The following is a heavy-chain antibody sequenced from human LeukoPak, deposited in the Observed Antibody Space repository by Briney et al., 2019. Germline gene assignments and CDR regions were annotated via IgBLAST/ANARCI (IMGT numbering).Heavy chain of an antibody. D-gene: IGHD3-10*01. CDR1: GFTFSDYY. CDR3: AGRTYGSGSYLFHY. J-gene: IGHJ4*02. V-gene: IGHV3-11*01. CDR2: ISNSGSTI. Sequence: GSLRLSCAASGFTFSDYYMNWIRQAPGKGLEWISYISNSGSTIYYADSVKGRFTISRDNAKNSLYLHMNSLRAEDTAVYYCAGRTYGSGSYLFHYWGQGTLVTVSS.